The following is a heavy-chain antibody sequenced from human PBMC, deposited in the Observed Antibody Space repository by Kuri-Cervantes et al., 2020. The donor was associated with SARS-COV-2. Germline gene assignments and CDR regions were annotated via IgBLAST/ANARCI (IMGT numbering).Heavy chain of an antibody. CDR2: INHSGST. J-gene: IGHJ6*02. D-gene: IGHD6-19*01. V-gene: IGHV4-34*01. Sequence: SQTLSLTCAVYGESLSDYYWNWIRQPPGKGLEWIGEINHSGSTNYNPSLKSRVTISVDTSKNQFSLKLSSVTAADTAVYYCARGVGAAVAGTLITIYYYYGMDVWGQGTTVTVSS. CDR3: ARGVGAAVAGTLITIYYYYGMDV. CDR1: GESLSDYY.